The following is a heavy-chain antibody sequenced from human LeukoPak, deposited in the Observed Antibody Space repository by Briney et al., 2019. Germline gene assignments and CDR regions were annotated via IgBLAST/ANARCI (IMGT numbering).Heavy chain of an antibody. CDR2: INPSGGST. D-gene: IGHD4-17*01. J-gene: IGHJ4*02. CDR1: GYTFTGYY. V-gene: IGHV1-46*01. CDR3: ARAGSFSYGDYAH. Sequence: ASVKVSCKTSGYTFTGYYMHWVRQAPGQGLEWMGWINPSGGSTSYAQKFQGRVTMTRDMSTSTVYMELSSLRSEDTAVYYCARAGSFSYGDYAHWGQGTLVTVSS.